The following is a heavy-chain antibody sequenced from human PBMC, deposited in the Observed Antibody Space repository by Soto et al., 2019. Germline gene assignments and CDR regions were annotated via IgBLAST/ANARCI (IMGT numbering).Heavy chain of an antibody. V-gene: IGHV3-23*01. D-gene: IGHD4-4*01. Sequence: GGSLRRSCAASGFTFSTNPMSWVRKAPGKGLEWVSGISGSGISTYYTDSVKGRFTISRDNSKNTVFLQMNSLRDEDTAVYYCVKPPVITASYYYYDMDVWGQGTTVTVSS. CDR3: VKPPVITASYYYYDMDV. J-gene: IGHJ6*02. CDR2: ISGSGIST. CDR1: GFTFSTNP.